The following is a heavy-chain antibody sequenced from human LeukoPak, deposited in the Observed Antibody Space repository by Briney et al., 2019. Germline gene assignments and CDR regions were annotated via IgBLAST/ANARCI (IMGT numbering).Heavy chain of an antibody. J-gene: IGHJ4*02. Sequence: SETLSLTCGVYGGSFSGYYWSWIRQPPGKGLEWIGEINHSGSTNYNPSLKSRVTISVDMSKNQFSLKLSSVTAADTAVYYCARDQMYYYDSSGYYSADYWGQGTLVTVSS. D-gene: IGHD3-22*01. CDR3: ARDQMYYYDSSGYYSADY. V-gene: IGHV4-34*01. CDR2: INHSGST. CDR1: GGSFSGYY.